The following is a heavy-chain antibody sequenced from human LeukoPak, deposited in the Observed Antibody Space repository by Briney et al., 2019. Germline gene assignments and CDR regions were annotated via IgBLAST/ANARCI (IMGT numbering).Heavy chain of an antibody. J-gene: IGHJ4*02. CDR3: AREYVGPWYFDY. CDR1: GFTFNSYS. CDR2: ISSSSSYI. D-gene: IGHD1-26*01. Sequence: PGGSLRLSCSASGFTFNSYSMNWVRQAPGKGLEWVSSISSSSSYIYYADSVKGRFTISRDNAKNSLYLQMNSLRAEDTAVYYCAREYVGPWYFDYWGQGTLVTASS. V-gene: IGHV3-21*01.